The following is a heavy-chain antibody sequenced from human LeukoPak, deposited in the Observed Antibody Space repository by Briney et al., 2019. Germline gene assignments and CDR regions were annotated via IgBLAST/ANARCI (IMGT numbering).Heavy chain of an antibody. J-gene: IGHJ5*02. CDR2: IYTSGST. D-gene: IGHD3-22*01. CDR1: GGSIDDYY. V-gene: IGHV4-4*07. CDR3: ARVISSAWRQNDL. Sequence: SETLSLTCTVSGGSIDDYYWSWIRQPAGKGLEWIGRIYTSGSTNYNPSLKSRVTISVDTSKNQFSLNLSSVTAADTAVYYCARVISSAWRQNDLWGQGTLVTVSS.